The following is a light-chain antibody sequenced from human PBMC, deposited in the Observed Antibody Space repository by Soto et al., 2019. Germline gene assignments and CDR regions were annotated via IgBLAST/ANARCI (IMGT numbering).Light chain of an antibody. V-gene: IGKV1-5*03. J-gene: IGKJ1*01. CDR2: KSS. CDR1: QTSSSW. CDR3: QHDNSYSEA. Sequence: DIQMTQSPSTLSGSVGDRVTITCLSSQTSSSWLAWYQQKPGKAPKLLIYKSSTVKSGVPSRFSGSGSGTEFTLTISSLQPDDFATYYCQHDNSYSEAFGQGTKVDIK.